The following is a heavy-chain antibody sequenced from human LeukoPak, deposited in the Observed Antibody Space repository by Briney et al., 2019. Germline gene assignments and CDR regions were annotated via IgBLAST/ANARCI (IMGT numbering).Heavy chain of an antibody. CDR3: GRGSGLELRLDY. J-gene: IGHJ4*02. CDR1: GFTFSNYW. Sequence: TGGSLRLSCVASGFTFSNYWMYWVRQAPGKGLVWVSRISTDGSSTNYADSLKGRSTISRDNAKNTLYLEMNSLRAEDTAVYYCGRGSGLELRLDYWGQGTLITVSS. V-gene: IGHV3-74*01. CDR2: ISTDGSST. D-gene: IGHD1-7*01.